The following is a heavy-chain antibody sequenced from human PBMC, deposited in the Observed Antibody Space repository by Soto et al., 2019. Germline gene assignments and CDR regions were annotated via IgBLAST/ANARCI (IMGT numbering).Heavy chain of an antibody. CDR2: ISSYDDST. D-gene: IGHD3-16*01. V-gene: IGHV1-18*01. CDR3: ARGCYYDKNWVKLRPYGLDV. Sequence: QVQLVQSAGEMKKPGASVQVSCKASGYTFIRYGITWVRQAPGQGFEWMGWISSYDDSTIYAQKLQGRVTMTADTSTRIVNPTLRSLKAEDTAVYYCARGCYYDKNWVKLRPYGLDVWGQGTSVTVSS. CDR1: GYTFIRYG. J-gene: IGHJ6*02.